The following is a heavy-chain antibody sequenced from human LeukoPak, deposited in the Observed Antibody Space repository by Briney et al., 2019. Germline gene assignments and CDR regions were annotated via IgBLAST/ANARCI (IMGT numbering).Heavy chain of an antibody. Sequence: GGSLRLSCAASGFTFSSTWMSWVRQAPGKGLEWVGNIQPDGSEGYPVDSVKGRFTISRDNARNSLFLQMNSLRVEGTAVYYCASQSYARFDPWGQGTLVTVSS. D-gene: IGHD3-16*01. CDR1: GFTFSSTW. CDR3: ASQSYARFDP. J-gene: IGHJ5*02. CDR2: IQPDGSEG. V-gene: IGHV3-7*01.